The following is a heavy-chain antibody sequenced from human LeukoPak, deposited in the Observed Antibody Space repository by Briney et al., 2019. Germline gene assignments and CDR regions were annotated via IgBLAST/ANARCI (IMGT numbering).Heavy chain of an antibody. CDR3: ARGVEIVSYYGMDV. Sequence: ASVKVSCKASGYTFISYGLNWVRQAPGQGLEWMGWISGYTGDTNYAQKLQGRVTMTTDSSTSTAYMELRSLRSDDTAVYYRARGVEIVSYYGMDVWGQGTTGTGSS. J-gene: IGHJ6*01. CDR1: GYTFISYG. CDR2: ISGYTGDT. D-gene: IGHD2-21*01. V-gene: IGHV1-18*01.